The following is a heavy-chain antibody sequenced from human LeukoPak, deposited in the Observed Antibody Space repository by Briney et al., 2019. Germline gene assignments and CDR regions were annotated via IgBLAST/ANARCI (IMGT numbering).Heavy chain of an antibody. V-gene: IGHV3-30*18. CDR2: ISHDGSTT. CDR1: GFTFSNYG. CDR3: AKEPNSYSSGWYFQH. D-gene: IGHD6-25*01. Sequence: GGSLRLSCAAYGFTFSNYGMQWVRQAPGKGLEWVEVISHDGSTTFYADSVKGRFTISRDNSKNTLDLQMYSLRAEDTAVYYCAKEPNSYSSGWYFQHWGQGTLVTVSS. J-gene: IGHJ1*01.